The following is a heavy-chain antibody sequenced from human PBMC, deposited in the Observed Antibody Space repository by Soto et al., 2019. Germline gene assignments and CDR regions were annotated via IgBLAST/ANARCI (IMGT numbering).Heavy chain of an antibody. CDR1: GFSFSSYW. Sequence: GGSLRLSCAASGFSFSSYWMSWVRQAPGKGLEWVANIKEDGSEKDYVDSVKGRFTISRDNAKNSLYLEMNSLRAEDTAVYYCARWIMITFGGVIAREDAFDIWGQGTMVTVSS. D-gene: IGHD3-16*02. V-gene: IGHV3-7*01. CDR2: IKEDGSEK. CDR3: ARWIMITFGGVIAREDAFDI. J-gene: IGHJ3*02.